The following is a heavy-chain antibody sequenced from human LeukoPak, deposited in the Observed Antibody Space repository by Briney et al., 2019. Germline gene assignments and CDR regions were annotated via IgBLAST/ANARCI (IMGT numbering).Heavy chain of an antibody. Sequence: ASVKVSCKASGGTFSSYAISWVRQAPGQELEWMGRIIPIFRIANYAQKFQGRVTITADKSTSTAYMELSSLRSEDTAVYYCARDLTRDGYNHDIRYGMDVWGQGTTVTVSS. J-gene: IGHJ6*02. CDR3: ARDLTRDGYNHDIRYGMDV. D-gene: IGHD5-24*01. V-gene: IGHV1-69*04. CDR1: GGTFSSYA. CDR2: IIPIFRIA.